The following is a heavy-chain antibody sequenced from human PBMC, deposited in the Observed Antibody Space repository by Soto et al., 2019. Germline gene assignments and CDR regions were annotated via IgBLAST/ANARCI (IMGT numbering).Heavy chain of an antibody. D-gene: IGHD3-3*01. CDR3: ARGGTYYDFWSGSKEKNWFDP. CDR1: GGSISSYY. V-gene: IGHV4-59*08. Sequence: SETLSLTCTVSGGSISSYYWSWIRQPPGKGLEWIGYIYYSGSTNYNPSLKSRVTISVDTSKNQFSLKLSSVTAADTAVYYCARGGTYYDFWSGSKEKNWFDPSGQGTLVTVSS. J-gene: IGHJ5*02. CDR2: IYYSGST.